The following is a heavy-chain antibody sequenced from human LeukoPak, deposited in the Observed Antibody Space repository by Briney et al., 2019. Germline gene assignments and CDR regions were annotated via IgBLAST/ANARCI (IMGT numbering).Heavy chain of an antibody. CDR1: GYTFTGYY. Sequence: GASVKVSCQASGYTFTGYYIHWARQAPGQGLEWMGWINTNTANPTYAQGFTGRFVFSLDTSVSTAYLQISSLKAEDTDVYYCARGVGAAAGRYFDYWGQGTLVTVSS. D-gene: IGHD6-13*01. V-gene: IGHV7-4-1*02. CDR3: ARGVGAAAGRYFDY. J-gene: IGHJ4*02. CDR2: INTNTANP.